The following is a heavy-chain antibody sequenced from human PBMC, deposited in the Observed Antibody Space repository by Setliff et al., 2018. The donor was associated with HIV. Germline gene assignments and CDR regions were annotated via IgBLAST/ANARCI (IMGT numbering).Heavy chain of an antibody. CDR3: AKDTSGGWGAFDI. V-gene: IGHV3-74*01. J-gene: IGHJ3*02. D-gene: IGHD6-19*01. Sequence: GGSLRLSCAASEFTFSSYWMHWVRQAPGKGLVWVSRINSDGSTTTYADSVKGRFTISRGNAKNSLYLQMNSLRAEDMASYYCAKDTSGGWGAFDIWGQGTMVTVSS. CDR2: INSDGSTT. CDR1: EFTFSSYW.